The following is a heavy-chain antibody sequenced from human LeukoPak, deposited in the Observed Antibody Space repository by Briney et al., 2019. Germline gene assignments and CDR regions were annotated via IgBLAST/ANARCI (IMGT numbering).Heavy chain of an antibody. CDR1: GFTFSSYW. CDR2: INSDGSTT. CDR3: AGERYYSGFDY. J-gene: IGHJ4*02. D-gene: IGHD3-22*01. Sequence: GGSLRLSCAASGFTFSSYWMHWVRQAPGKGLVWVSRINSDGSTTNYADSVKGRFTISRDNARNTLYLQMNSLRAEDTAVYYCAGERYYSGFDYWGQGSLVTVSS. V-gene: IGHV3-74*01.